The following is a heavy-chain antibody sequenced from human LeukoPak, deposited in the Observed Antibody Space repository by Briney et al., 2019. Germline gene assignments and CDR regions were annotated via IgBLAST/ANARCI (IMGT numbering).Heavy chain of an antibody. CDR3: ASGDYGDYARFDY. Sequence: ASVKVPCKASRGTFSSYAISWVRQAPGQGLEWMGGIIPIFGTANYAQKFQGRVTITADESTSTAYMELSSLRSEDTAVYYCASGDYGDYARFDYWGQGTLVTVSS. CDR2: IIPIFGTA. CDR1: RGTFSSYA. D-gene: IGHD4-17*01. V-gene: IGHV1-69*13. J-gene: IGHJ4*02.